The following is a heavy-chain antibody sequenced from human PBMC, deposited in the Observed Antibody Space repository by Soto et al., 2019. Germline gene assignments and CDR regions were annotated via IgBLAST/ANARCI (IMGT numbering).Heavy chain of an antibody. CDR2: IYPGDSDT. J-gene: IGHJ6*04. D-gene: IGHD4-17*01. CDR3: ARDPSGEFDYYCGMDV. V-gene: IGHV5-51*01. Sequence: WESLKISCKVSGYSFTSYWIGWVRQMPEKGLEWMGIIYPGDSDTRYSPSFQGQVTISADKSISTAYLQWSSLKASDTAMYYCARDPSGEFDYYCGMDVWGKGTTVTVA. CDR1: GYSFTSYW.